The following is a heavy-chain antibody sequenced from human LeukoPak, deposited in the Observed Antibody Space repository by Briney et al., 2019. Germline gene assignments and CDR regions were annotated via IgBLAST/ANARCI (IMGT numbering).Heavy chain of an antibody. J-gene: IGHJ4*02. V-gene: IGHV1-18*01. CDR1: GYTFTTYG. Sequence: ASVKVSCKASGYTFTTYGISWVRQAPGQGLEWMGWISAYNGNTNYAQKLQGRVTMTTDTSTSTAYMELRSLRSDDTAVYYCARADRNSYYYDSSGYYPDYWGQGTLVTVCS. CDR2: ISAYNGNT. D-gene: IGHD3-22*01. CDR3: ARADRNSYYYDSSGYYPDY.